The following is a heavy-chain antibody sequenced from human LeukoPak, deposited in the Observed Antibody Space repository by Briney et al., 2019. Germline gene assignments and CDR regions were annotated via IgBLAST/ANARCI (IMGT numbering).Heavy chain of an antibody. CDR1: GFTFSTYW. D-gene: IGHD2-8*01. V-gene: IGHV3-7*01. CDR2: ISQDGSQK. J-gene: IGHJ4*02. CDR3: ARLKDDVTKLDY. Sequence: GGSLRLSCAASGFTFSTYWMSWVRQAPGKGLEWVANISQDGSQKRYVDSVQGRFTISGDNTKNSLLLQMNSLRAEDTAVYYCARLKDDVTKLDYWGQGTLVTVSS.